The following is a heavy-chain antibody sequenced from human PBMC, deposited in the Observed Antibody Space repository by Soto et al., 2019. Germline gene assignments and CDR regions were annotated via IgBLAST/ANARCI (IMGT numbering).Heavy chain of an antibody. D-gene: IGHD6-19*01. Sequence: PSETLSLTCAVYGGSFSVYYWSWIRQPPGKGLEWIGEINHSGSTNYNPSLKSRVTISVDTSKNQFSLKLSSVTAADTAVYYCARGPTIAVAGRGGKFDYWGQGTLVTVSS. CDR2: INHSGST. V-gene: IGHV4-34*01. J-gene: IGHJ4*02. CDR3: ARGPTIAVAGRGGKFDY. CDR1: GGSFSVYY.